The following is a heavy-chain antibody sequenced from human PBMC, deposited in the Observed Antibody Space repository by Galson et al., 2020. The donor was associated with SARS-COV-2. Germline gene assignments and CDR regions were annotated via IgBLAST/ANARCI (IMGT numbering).Heavy chain of an antibody. CDR1: GGSINSYY. CDR2: IYYSGST. Sequence: SETLSLTCTVSGGSINSYYWSWIRQPPGKGLEWIGYIYYSGSTNYNPSLKSRITISVDTSTNQFSLKLSSVPAADTAVYYCARGFDYWGQGTLFTVSS. J-gene: IGHJ4*02. V-gene: IGHV4-59*01. CDR3: ARGFDY.